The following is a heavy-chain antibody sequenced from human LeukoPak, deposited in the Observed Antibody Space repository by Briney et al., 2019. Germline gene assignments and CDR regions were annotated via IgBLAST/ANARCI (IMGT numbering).Heavy chain of an antibody. CDR1: GYTFTSYD. V-gene: IGHV1-18*01. J-gene: IGHJ6*03. D-gene: IGHD4-17*01. Sequence: ASVKVSCKASGYTFTSYDINWVRQATGQGLEWMGWISAYNGNTNYAQKLQGRVTMTTDTSTSTAYMELRSLRSDDTAVYYCARDGGTVTTPLYYYYYMDVWGKGTTVTISS. CDR3: ARDGGTVTTPLYYYYYMDV. CDR2: ISAYNGNT.